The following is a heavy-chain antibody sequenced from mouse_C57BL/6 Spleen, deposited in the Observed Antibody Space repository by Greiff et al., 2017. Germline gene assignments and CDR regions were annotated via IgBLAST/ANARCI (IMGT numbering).Heavy chain of an antibody. CDR3: SSYCSSYPFAY. Sequence: QVQLQQSGAELAKPGASVKLSCKASGYTFTSYWMHWVKQRPGQGLEWIGYINPSSGYTKYNQKFKDKATLPADKSSRTAYMQLSSLTSDDSSVYYCSSYCSSYPFAYWGQGTLVTVSA. V-gene: IGHV1-7*01. J-gene: IGHJ3*01. CDR1: GYTFTSYW. CDR2: INPSSGYT. D-gene: IGHD1-1*01.